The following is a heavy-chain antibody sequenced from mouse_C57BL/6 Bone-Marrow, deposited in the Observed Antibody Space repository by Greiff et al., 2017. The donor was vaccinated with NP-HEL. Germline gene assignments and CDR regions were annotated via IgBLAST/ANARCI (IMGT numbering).Heavy chain of an antibody. V-gene: IGHV1-20*01. CDR1: GYSFTGYF. CDR2: INPYNGDT. Sequence: EVQVVESGPELVKPGDSVKISCKASGYSFTGYFMNWVMQSHGKSLEWIGRINPYNGDTFYNQKFKGKATLTVDKSSSTAHMELRSLTSEDSAVYYCARGEDSWFAYWGQGTLVTVSA. CDR3: ARGEDSWFAY. J-gene: IGHJ3*01.